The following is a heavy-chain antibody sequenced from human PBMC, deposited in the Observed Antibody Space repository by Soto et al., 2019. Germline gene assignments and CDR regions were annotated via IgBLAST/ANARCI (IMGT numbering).Heavy chain of an antibody. V-gene: IGHV3-11*01. Sequence: QVQLVESGGGLVKPGGSLRLSCAASGFTFSDYYMSWIRQAPGKGLEWVSYISSSGSTIYYADSVKGRFTISRDNAKTSLYLQMNSLRAEDTAVYYCARDKSSSFNYYYYGMDVWGQGTTVTVSS. J-gene: IGHJ6*02. D-gene: IGHD6-6*01. CDR3: ARDKSSSFNYYYYGMDV. CDR1: GFTFSDYY. CDR2: ISSSGSTI.